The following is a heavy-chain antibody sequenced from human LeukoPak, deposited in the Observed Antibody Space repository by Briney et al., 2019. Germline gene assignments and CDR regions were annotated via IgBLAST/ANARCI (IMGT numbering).Heavy chain of an antibody. Sequence: PSETLSLTCTVSGGSISSYYWSWIRQPPGKGLEWIGYIYYSGSTNYNPSLKSRVTISVDTSKNQFSLKLSSVTAADTAVYYCARKGILTAYGAFDIWGQGTMVTVSS. CDR3: ARKGILTAYGAFDI. J-gene: IGHJ3*02. V-gene: IGHV4-59*01. D-gene: IGHD3-9*01. CDR1: GGSISSYY. CDR2: IYYSGST.